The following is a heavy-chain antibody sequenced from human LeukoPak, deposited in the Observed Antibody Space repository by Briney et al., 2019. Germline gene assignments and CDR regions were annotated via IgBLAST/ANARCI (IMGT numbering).Heavy chain of an antibody. Sequence: ASVKVSCKASGGTFSSYAISWVRQAPGQGLEWMGGIIPIFGTANYAQKFQGRVTITADESTSTAYMELSSLRSEDTAVYYCARAAREDSSGYYYYYYMDVWGKGTTVTISS. V-gene: IGHV1-69*13. CDR1: GGTFSSYA. CDR2: IIPIFGTA. D-gene: IGHD3-22*01. J-gene: IGHJ6*03. CDR3: ARAAREDSSGYYYYYYMDV.